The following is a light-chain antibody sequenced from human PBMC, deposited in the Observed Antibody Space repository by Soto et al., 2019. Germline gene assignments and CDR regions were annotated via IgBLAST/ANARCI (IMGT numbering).Light chain of an antibody. V-gene: IGLV2-11*01. Sequence: QSALTQPRSVSGSPGQSVTISCTGTSSDVGGYNYVSWYQQHPGKAPKLMIYGVSRRPSGVPDRFSGSKSGNTASLTISGLQAEDEADYYCCSYAGTYTHYVFGTGTKVTVL. CDR3: CSYAGTYTHYV. CDR1: SSDVGGYNY. J-gene: IGLJ1*01. CDR2: GVS.